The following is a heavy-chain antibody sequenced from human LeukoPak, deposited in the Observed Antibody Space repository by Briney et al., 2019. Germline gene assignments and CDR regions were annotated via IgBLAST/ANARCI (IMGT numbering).Heavy chain of an antibody. CDR1: GFTFSTYE. CDR3: ARLYCSSSSCTFDN. CDR2: ISSSGSTI. Sequence: PGGSLRLSCAASGFTFSTYEMNWVRQAPGKGLEWVSYISSSGSTINYADPVKGRFTISRDNAKNSVHLQMDSLRAEDTAVYYCARLYCSSSSCTFDNWGQGTLVTVSS. D-gene: IGHD2-2*01. V-gene: IGHV3-48*03. J-gene: IGHJ4*02.